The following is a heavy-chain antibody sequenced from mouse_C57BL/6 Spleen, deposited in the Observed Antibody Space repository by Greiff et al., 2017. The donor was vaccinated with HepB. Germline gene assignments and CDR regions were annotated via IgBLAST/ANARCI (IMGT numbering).Heavy chain of an antibody. CDR3: ARGYFDV. CDR2: ISSGSITI. Sequence: EVKLMESGGGLVKPGGSLKLSCAASGFTFSDYGMHWVRQAPEKGLEWVAYISSGSITIYYADTVKGRFTISRDNAKNTLFLQMTSLRSEDTAMYYCARGYFDVWGTGTTVTVSS. J-gene: IGHJ1*03. V-gene: IGHV5-17*01. CDR1: GFTFSDYG.